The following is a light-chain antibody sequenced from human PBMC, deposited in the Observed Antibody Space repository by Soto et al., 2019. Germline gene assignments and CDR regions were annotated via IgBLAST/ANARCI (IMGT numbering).Light chain of an antibody. V-gene: IGKV1-9*01. CDR1: QGISSN. J-gene: IGKJ1*01. CDR3: QQLNSYPPWT. CDR2: GAS. Sequence: IQLTQSPSSLSASVGDRVTITCRASQGISSNLAWYQQKPGRARKLLIFGASTVQSGVPARFIGSGSGTDFTLTISSLQPEDFATYFCQQLNSYPPWTFGQGTKVEIK.